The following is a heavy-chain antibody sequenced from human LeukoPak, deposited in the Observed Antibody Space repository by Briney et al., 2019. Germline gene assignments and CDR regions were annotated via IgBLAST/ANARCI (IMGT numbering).Heavy chain of an antibody. D-gene: IGHD2-8*01. CDR2: IKEDGSQK. V-gene: IGHV3-7*03. CDR1: GFTLSSHW. Sequence: GGSLRLSCAASGFTLSSHWMAWVRQPPGKGLEWVANIKEDGSQKYYGDSVKGRFTISRDNAKNSLFLQMNSLRADDTAIYYCAGHVMHAFNMWGQGTMVTVSS. J-gene: IGHJ3*02. CDR3: AGHVMHAFNM.